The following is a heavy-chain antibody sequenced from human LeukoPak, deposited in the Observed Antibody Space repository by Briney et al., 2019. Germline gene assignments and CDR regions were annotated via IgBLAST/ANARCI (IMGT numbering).Heavy chain of an antibody. J-gene: IGHJ6*04. V-gene: IGHV1-24*01. CDR2: FDPEDGET. Sequence: ASVKVSCKVSGYTLTELSMHGVRQAPGKGREWMGGFDPEDGETIYAQKFQGRVTMTEDTSTDTAYMELSSLRSEDTAVYYCATRVANYYYGMDVWGKGTTVTVSS. D-gene: IGHD2-21*01. CDR3: ATRVANYYYGMDV. CDR1: GYTLTELS.